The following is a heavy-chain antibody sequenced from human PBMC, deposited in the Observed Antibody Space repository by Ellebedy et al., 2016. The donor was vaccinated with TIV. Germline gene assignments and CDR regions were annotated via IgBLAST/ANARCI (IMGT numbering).Heavy chain of an antibody. CDR2: IYYSGST. J-gene: IGHJ5*02. V-gene: IGHV4-30-4*01. CDR1: GGSVSSADYY. CDR3: ARVLIFGVVANNWFDP. Sequence: SETLSFTXTVSGGSVSSADYYWSWIRQPPGQGLEWIGYIYYSGSTSYNPSLKSRVTISVDTSKNQFSLNLSSVTAADTAVYYCARVLIFGVVANNWFDPWGQGTLVTVSS. D-gene: IGHD3-3*01.